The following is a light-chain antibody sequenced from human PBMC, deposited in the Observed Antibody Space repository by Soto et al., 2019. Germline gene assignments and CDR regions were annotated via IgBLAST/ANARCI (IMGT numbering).Light chain of an antibody. V-gene: IGKV3-20*01. CDR3: QQYGTSSYT. CDR1: QSVSSSY. J-gene: IGKJ2*01. CDR2: GAS. Sequence: EIVLTQPPDTLSLSPGERATLSCRASQSVSSSYLAWYQQKPGQAPRLLIYGASSRATGIPDRFSGGGSGTDFTLTISRVEPEDFAVYYCQQYGTSSYTFGQGTKLEIK.